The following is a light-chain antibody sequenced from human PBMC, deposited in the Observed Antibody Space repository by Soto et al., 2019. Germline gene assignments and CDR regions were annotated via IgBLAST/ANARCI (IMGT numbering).Light chain of an antibody. V-gene: IGKV3-20*01. CDR1: QGIGDT. Sequence: EVVLTQSPGTLSLSPGERATLSCRASQGIGDTLAWYQQKPGQAPRLLMYSASSRATGIPDRFSGSGSGTDFTLTISRLEPEDFAVYYCQQFGSSPPITFGQGTRLENK. J-gene: IGKJ5*01. CDR2: SAS. CDR3: QQFGSSPPIT.